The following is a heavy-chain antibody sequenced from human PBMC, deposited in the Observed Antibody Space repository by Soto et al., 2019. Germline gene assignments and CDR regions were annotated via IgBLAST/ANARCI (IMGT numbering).Heavy chain of an antibody. V-gene: IGHV4-4*07. J-gene: IGHJ6*02. Sequence: QVQLQESGPGLVKPSETLSLTCNVSGGSIRGNYWGWIPQPAGKALEWIGRIYTSGTTNYTPSLKSRATMLVDTSKNQFSLILSSVTAADTAVYYCAREGASGFGMDVWGQGTTVTVSS. CDR1: GGSIRGNY. CDR2: IYTSGTT. D-gene: IGHD1-26*01. CDR3: AREGASGFGMDV.